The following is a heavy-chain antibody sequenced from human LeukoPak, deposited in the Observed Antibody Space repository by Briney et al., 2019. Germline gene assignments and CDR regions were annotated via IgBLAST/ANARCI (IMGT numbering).Heavy chain of an antibody. CDR1: GFTFSTYW. Sequence: PGGSLRLSCAASGFTFSTYWMHWVRQAPGKGLEWVSYISSSGSTMYYAGSVKGRFTISRDNAKNSLYLQMNSLRAEDTAVYYCVRDSFYDYVWGSYPSSGVFEVHWGQGTLVTVSS. D-gene: IGHD3-16*02. V-gene: IGHV3-11*01. CDR3: VRDSFYDYVWGSYPSSGVFEVH. J-gene: IGHJ4*02. CDR2: ISSSGSTM.